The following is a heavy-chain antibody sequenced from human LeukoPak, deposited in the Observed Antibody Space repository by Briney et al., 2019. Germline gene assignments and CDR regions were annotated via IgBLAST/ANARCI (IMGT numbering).Heavy chain of an antibody. CDR3: ASEGSGYYYDASHI. V-gene: IGHV4-59*01. CDR2: IYYSGST. D-gene: IGHD3-22*01. CDR1: GGSISSYY. J-gene: IGHJ3*02. Sequence: SETLSLTCTVSGGSISSYYWSWIRQPPGKGPAWIGYIYYSGSTNYNPSLKSRVTISVDTSKNQFSLKLSSVPAVVPALHYRASEGSGYYYDASHIWGHGTMVTVSS.